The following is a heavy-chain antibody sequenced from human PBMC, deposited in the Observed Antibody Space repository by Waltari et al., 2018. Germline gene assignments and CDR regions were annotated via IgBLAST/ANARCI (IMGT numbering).Heavy chain of an antibody. CDR2: IWYDGRYE. V-gene: IGHV3-33*01. CDR1: GFDFRGYV. Sequence: QVQLVESGGGVVQPGRSLRLSCAASGFDFRGYVMHWVRQAPGKGPEWVAVIWYDGRYEYYADSVKGLFTISRDNSKDTLYLQMNSLRAEDTAVYYCARDFASTYFFDYWGQGTLVTVSS. J-gene: IGHJ4*02. CDR3: ARDFASTYFFDY.